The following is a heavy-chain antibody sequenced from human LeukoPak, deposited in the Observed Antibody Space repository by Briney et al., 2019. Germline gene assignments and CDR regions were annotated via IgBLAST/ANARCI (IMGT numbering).Heavy chain of an antibody. J-gene: IGHJ4*02. V-gene: IGHV3-21*01. CDR2: ITGNSDYI. CDR1: GFTFSRYT. CDR3: ASSRWSSPYY. D-gene: IGHD6-13*01. Sequence: GGSLRLSCAASGFTFSRYTMNWVRQAPGKGLEWVSSITGNSDYIYYADSLKGRITISRDNAKNSLNLQVNSLRVDDTAVYYCASSRWSSPYYWGQGTPVTVSS.